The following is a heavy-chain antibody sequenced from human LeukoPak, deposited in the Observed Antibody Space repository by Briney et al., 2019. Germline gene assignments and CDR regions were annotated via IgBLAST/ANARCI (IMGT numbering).Heavy chain of an antibody. CDR2: IYYSGST. CDR1: GGSITNYY. J-gene: IGHJ4*02. Sequence: SETLSLTCTVSGGSITNYYWSWIRQPPGRGLECIGYIYYSGSTNYNPSLKSRVTISLHTSKNQFSLKLNSVTAADTAVYYCARGVPYGPSYEFFDYWGQGTLVTVSS. D-gene: IGHD3-10*01. V-gene: IGHV4-59*01. CDR3: ARGVPYGPSYEFFDY.